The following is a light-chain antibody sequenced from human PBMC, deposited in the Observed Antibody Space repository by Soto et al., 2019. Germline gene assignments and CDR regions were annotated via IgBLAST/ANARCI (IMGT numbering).Light chain of an antibody. V-gene: IGLV2-8*01. CDR3: CSYAGSSSLV. CDR1: SSDVGGYNY. CDR2: EVS. Sequence: QSALTQPPSASGSPGQSVTISCTGTSSDVGGYNYVSWYQQHPGKAPKLMIYEVSKRPSGVPDRFSGSKSGNTASLTVSGLQAEDEADYYCCSYAGSSSLVFGGVTKLTV. J-gene: IGLJ2*01.